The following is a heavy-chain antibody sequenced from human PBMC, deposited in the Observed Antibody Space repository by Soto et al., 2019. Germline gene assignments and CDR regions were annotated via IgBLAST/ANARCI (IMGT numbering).Heavy chain of an antibody. J-gene: IGHJ4*02. Sequence: SETLSLTCTVSGGSISSYYWSWIRQPPGKGLEWIGYIYYSGSTNYNPSLKSRVTISVDTSKNQFSLKLSSVTAADTAVYYCARALGYCSSTSCHFDYWGQGTLVTVSS. CDR2: IYYSGST. CDR3: ARALGYCSSTSCHFDY. CDR1: GGSISSYY. V-gene: IGHV4-59*01. D-gene: IGHD2-2*01.